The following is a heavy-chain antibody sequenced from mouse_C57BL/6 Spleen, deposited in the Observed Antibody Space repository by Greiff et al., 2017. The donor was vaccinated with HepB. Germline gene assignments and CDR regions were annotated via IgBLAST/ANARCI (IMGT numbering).Heavy chain of an antibody. D-gene: IGHD3-2*02. CDR3: ARGAQASWFAY. V-gene: IGHV3-6*01. CDR2: ISYDGSN. Sequence: ESGPGLVKPSQSLSLTCSVTGYSITSGYYWNWIRQFPGNKLEWMGYISYDGSNNYNPSLKNRISITRDTSKNQFFLKLNSVTTEDTATYYCARGAQASWFAYWGQGTLVTVSA. CDR1: GYSITSGYY. J-gene: IGHJ3*01.